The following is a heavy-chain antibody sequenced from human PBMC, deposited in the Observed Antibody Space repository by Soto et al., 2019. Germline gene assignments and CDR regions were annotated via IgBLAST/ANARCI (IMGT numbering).Heavy chain of an antibody. V-gene: IGHV4-31*01. CDR2: IYYSGST. CDR3: ARDKWGDGYKGVDY. J-gene: IGHJ4*02. CDR1: GGSISSGGYY. D-gene: IGHD5-12*01. Sequence: QVQLQESGPGLVKPSQTLSLTCTVSGGSISSGGYYWSWIRQHPGKGLEWIGYIYYSGSTYYNPSLNSQVTIPIDTAKNQLSLKLSSVTAADTAVYYCARDKWGDGYKGVDYWGQGTLVTVSS.